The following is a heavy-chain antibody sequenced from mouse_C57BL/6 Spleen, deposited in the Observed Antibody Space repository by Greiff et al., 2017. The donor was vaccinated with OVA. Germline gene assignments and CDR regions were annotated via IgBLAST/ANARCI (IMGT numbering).Heavy chain of an antibody. CDR1: GFTFSDYY. D-gene: IGHD1-1*01. CDR2: INYDGSST. Sequence: EVQLVESEGGLVQPGSSMKLSCTASGFTFSDYYMAWVRQVPGKGLEWVANINYDGSSTYYLDSLKSRFIIARDNAKNILYLQMSSLKSEDTATYYCARENYGSILDYWGQGTTLTVSS. J-gene: IGHJ2*01. CDR3: ARENYGSILDY. V-gene: IGHV5-16*01.